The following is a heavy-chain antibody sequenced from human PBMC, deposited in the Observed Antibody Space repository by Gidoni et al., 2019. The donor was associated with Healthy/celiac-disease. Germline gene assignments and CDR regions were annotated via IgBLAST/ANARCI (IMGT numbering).Heavy chain of an antibody. CDR2: ISSSCSTI. CDR3: ASHPHDNDYGDYEGYYYMDV. D-gene: IGHD4-17*01. V-gene: IGHV3-11*01. Sequence: QVQLVESGGGLVKPGGSLRLSCAASGFTFSDYYMSWIRQAPGKGLEWVAYISSSCSTIYYADSVKGLFTISRDNAKNSLYLQMNSLRAEDTAVYYCASHPHDNDYGDYEGYYYMDVWGKGTTVTVSS. CDR1: GFTFSDYY. J-gene: IGHJ6*03.